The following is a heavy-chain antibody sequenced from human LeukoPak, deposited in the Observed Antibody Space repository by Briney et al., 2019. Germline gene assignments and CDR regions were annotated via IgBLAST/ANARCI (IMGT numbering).Heavy chain of an antibody. CDR1: GRSFSGYY. V-gene: IGHV4-34*01. J-gene: IGHJ5*02. CDR2: INHSGST. Sequence: SETLSLTCAVYGRSFSGYYWSWIRQPPGKGLEWIGEINHSGSTNYNPSLKSRVTISVDTSKNQFSLKLSSVTAADTAVYYCARAHGRDGDYPAWFDPWGQGTLVTVSS. D-gene: IGHD4-17*01. CDR3: ARAHGRDGDYPAWFDP.